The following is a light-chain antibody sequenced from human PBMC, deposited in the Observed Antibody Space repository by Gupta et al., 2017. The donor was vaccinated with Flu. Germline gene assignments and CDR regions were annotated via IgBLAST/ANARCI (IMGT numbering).Light chain of an antibody. V-gene: IGKV2-30*01. J-gene: IGKJ1*01. CDR1: QSLIYSARNTY. Sequence: DVVMPQSPLPMPVTRGQPASIPCWYSQSLIYSARNTYLNWFHQRPGQSPRRLIYKVSNRDSGGPNRFSGSGSGTDCTLRRSRVEAEDVGVDYCMQGANGPWTFGQGTKVEIK. CDR3: MQGANGPWT. CDR2: KVS.